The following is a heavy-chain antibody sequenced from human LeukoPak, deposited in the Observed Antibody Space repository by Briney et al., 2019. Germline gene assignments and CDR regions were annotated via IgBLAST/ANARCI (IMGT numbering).Heavy chain of an antibody. CDR1: GFTFSSYG. CDR2: IWYDGSNK. D-gene: IGHD2-15*01. J-gene: IGHJ5*02. V-gene: IGHV3-33*01. CDR3: ARVDCSGGSCYSWWFDP. Sequence: GGSLRLSCAASGFTFSSYGMHWVRPAPGKGMEWVAVIWYDGSNKYYADSVKGRFTISRDNSKNTLYLQMNSLRAEDTAVYYCARVDCSGGSCYSWWFDPWGQGTLVTVSS.